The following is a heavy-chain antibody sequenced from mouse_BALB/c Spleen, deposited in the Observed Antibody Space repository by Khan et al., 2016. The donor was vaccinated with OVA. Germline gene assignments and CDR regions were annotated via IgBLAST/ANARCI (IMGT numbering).Heavy chain of an antibody. Sequence: VQLQESGAELVKPGASVKLSCKASGYTFNSYYMYWVKQRPGQGLEWIGEINPNNGDATCNEKFKNKATLTVDKSSNTTFMQLSSLTSEDSAVYYCTRSGYDSFAYWGQGTLVTVSA. D-gene: IGHD2-4*01. CDR3: TRSGYDSFAY. V-gene: IGHV1S81*02. J-gene: IGHJ3*01. CDR1: GYTFNSYY. CDR2: INPNNGDA.